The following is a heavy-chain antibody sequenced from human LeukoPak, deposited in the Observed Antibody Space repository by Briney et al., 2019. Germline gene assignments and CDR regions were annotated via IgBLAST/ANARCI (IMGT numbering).Heavy chain of an antibody. CDR3: AKDSATMDILTGYYLDY. J-gene: IGHJ4*02. CDR1: GFTFDDYA. V-gene: IGHV3-43*02. Sequence: GGSLRLSCAASGFTFDDYAMHWVRQAPGKGLEWVSLISGDGGSTYYADSVKGRFTISRDNSKNSLYLQMNSLRTEDTALYYCAKDSATMDILTGYYLDYWGRGTLVTVSS. D-gene: IGHD3-9*01. CDR2: ISGDGGST.